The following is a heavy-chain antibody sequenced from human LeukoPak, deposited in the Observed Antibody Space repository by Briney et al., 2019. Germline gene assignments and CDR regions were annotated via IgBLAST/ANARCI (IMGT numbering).Heavy chain of an antibody. Sequence: PGGSLRLSCAASGFTFSSFGMHWVRQAPGKGLEWVAFIRFDGSNKYYADSVKGRFTISRDNSKNTLYLQMNSLRAEDTAVYHCAKILGRYGYGPVEYWGQGTLVTVSS. CDR1: GFTFSSFG. V-gene: IGHV3-30*02. J-gene: IGHJ4*02. CDR2: IRFDGSNK. CDR3: AKILGRYGYGPVEY. D-gene: IGHD5-18*01.